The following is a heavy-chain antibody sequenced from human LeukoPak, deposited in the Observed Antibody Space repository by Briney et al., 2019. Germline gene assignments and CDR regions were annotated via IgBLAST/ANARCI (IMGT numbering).Heavy chain of an antibody. J-gene: IGHJ4*02. CDR1: GGSISSSSYY. CDR2: IYYSGST. CDR3: ARGVLRYFDWGPRFDY. Sequence: SETLSLTCTVSGGSISSSSYYWGWIRQPPGKGLEWIGSIYYSGSTYYNPSLKSRVTISVDTSKNQFSLKLSSVTAADTAVYYCARGVLRYFDWGPRFDYWGQGTLVTVSS. V-gene: IGHV4-39*07. D-gene: IGHD3-9*01.